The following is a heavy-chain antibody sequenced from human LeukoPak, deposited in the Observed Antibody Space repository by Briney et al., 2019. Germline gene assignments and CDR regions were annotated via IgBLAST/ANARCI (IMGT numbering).Heavy chain of an antibody. D-gene: IGHD1-26*01. V-gene: IGHV1-69*05. Sequence: LVKVSCKAFGDTFSSYAISWMGQAPGPGLEWMGGIIPIVGTANYAQKFQGRVTITTDESTSTAYMELSSLRTEDTAVYYCASVTPSSGSYYDYWGQGTLVTVSS. CDR2: IIPIVGTA. CDR3: ASVTPSSGSYYDY. J-gene: IGHJ4*02. CDR1: GDTFSSYA.